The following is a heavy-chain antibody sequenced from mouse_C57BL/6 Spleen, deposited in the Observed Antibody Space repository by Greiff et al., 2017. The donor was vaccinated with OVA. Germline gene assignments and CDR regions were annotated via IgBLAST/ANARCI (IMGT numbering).Heavy chain of an antibody. CDR3: ARWGGNSGFDY. CDR2: IDPSDSYT. D-gene: IGHD2-1*01. V-gene: IGHV1-69*01. CDR1: GYTFTSYW. Sequence: QVQLKQPGAELVMPGASVKLSCKASGYTFTSYWMHWVKQRPGQGLEWIGEIDPSDSYTNYNQKFKGKSTLTVDKSSSTAYMQLSSLTSEDSAVYYCARWGGNSGFDYWGQGTTLTVSS. J-gene: IGHJ2*01.